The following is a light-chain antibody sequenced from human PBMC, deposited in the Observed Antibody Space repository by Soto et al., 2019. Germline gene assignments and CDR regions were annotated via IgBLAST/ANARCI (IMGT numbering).Light chain of an antibody. J-gene: IGKJ5*01. CDR1: QTVNSR. CDR2: GAS. V-gene: IGKV3D-15*01. Sequence: EIVLTQSPATLSSSPGERATLSCRASQTVNSRLAWYQHKPGQAPRLLIYGASTRATGTPARFSGSGSGTEFTLTISSLQSEDFALYYCQQYNKWPLITFGQGTRLEIK. CDR3: QQYNKWPLIT.